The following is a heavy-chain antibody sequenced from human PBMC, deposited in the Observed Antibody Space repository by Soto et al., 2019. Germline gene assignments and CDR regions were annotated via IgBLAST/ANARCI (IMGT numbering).Heavy chain of an antibody. CDR3: AKYHGPYYFYSYMDV. CDR2: IIGSGGNT. J-gene: IGHJ6*03. D-gene: IGHD2-2*01. Sequence: GGSLRLSCAASGFTFGTYAMSWVRQAPGKGLEWVSAIIGSGGNTYGADSVRGRFTISRDNSKNALHLQMDSLRAEDTAVYYCAKYHGPYYFYSYMDVWGKGTTVTVSS. V-gene: IGHV3-23*01. CDR1: GFTFGTYA.